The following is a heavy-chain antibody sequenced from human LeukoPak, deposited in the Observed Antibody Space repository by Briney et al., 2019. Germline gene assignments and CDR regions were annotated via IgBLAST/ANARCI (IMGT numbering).Heavy chain of an antibody. CDR2: IWYDGSNK. CDR1: GFTFSSYG. Sequence: GGSLRLSCAASGFTFSSYGMHWVRQAPGKGLEWVAVIWYDGSNKYYADSVKGRFTISRDNSKNTLYLQMNSLRAEDTAVYYCARDCDGENYFGYWGQGTLVTVSS. J-gene: IGHJ4*02. D-gene: IGHD2-21*01. CDR3: ARDCDGENYFGY. V-gene: IGHV3-33*01.